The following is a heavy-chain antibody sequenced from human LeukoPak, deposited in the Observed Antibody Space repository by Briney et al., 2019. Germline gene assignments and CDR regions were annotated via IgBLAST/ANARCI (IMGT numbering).Heavy chain of an antibody. CDR1: SGSFSTEY. J-gene: IGHJ4*02. CDR2: IYYSGSA. D-gene: IGHD6-6*01. CDR3: AREGSSIDY. Sequence: PSETLSLTCTVSSGSFSTEYWSWIRQPPGKGLEWIGYIYYSGSAKYNPSLKSRVTMSIDTSKSQFSLKLSSVTAADTAVYYCAREGSSIDYWGQGTLVTVSS. V-gene: IGHV4-59*01.